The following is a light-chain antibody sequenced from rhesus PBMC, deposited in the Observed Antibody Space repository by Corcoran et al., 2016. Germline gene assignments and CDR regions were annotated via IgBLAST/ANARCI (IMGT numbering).Light chain of an antibody. CDR2: KAF. CDR3: QHGYGTPFT. Sequence: DIQMTQSPSSLSASVGDRVTITCRASENVNNYLNWYKQKPGKAPKLLSYKAFTLQSGVPSRVSGSGSGTDYTVTISSRQPEDVATYYCQHGYGTPFTFGPGTKLDIK. CDR1: ENVNNY. J-gene: IGKJ3*01. V-gene: IGKV1-74*01.